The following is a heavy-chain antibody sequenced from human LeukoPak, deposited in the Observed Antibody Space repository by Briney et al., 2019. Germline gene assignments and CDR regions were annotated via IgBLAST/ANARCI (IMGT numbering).Heavy chain of an antibody. CDR2: IIPIFGTA. CDR3: ARVRDPMVRGVNYYYYYMDV. CDR1: GGTFSSYA. V-gene: IGHV1-69*01. J-gene: IGHJ6*03. Sequence: GASVKVSCKASGGTFSSYAISWVRQAPGQGLEWMGGIIPIFGTANYAQKFQGRVTITADESTSTAYMELSSLRSEDTGVYYCARVRDPMVRGVNYYYYYMDVWGKGTTVTISS. D-gene: IGHD3-10*01.